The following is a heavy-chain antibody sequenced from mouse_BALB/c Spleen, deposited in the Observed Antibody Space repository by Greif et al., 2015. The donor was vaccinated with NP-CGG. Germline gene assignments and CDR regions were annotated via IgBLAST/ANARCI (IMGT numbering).Heavy chain of an antibody. D-gene: IGHD1-2*01. CDR1: GFSLTSYG. CDR3: AREKTTATYYAMDY. CDR2: IWAGGST. Sequence: VQLVESGPGLVAPSQSLSITCTVSGFSLTSYGVHWVRQPPGKGLEWLGVIWAGGSTNYNSALMSRLSISKDNSKSQVFLKMNGLQTDDTAMYYCAREKTTATYYAMDYWGQGTSVTVSS. V-gene: IGHV2-9*02. J-gene: IGHJ4*01.